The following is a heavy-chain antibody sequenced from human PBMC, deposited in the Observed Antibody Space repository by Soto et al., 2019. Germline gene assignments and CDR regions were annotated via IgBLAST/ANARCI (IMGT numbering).Heavy chain of an antibody. V-gene: IGHV3-43*01. J-gene: IGHJ3*02. CDR3: VKDRAVDAYVANFDI. CDR2: ISWDGGSA. D-gene: IGHD1-26*01. Sequence: GGSLRLSCAASGFTFNDHTLHWVRQAPGKGLEWVSLISWDGGSAYYADSVKGRFTISRDNIKDSLYLQINRLRTDDTALYYCVKDRAVDAYVANFDISGQGAMVTV. CDR1: GFTFNDHT.